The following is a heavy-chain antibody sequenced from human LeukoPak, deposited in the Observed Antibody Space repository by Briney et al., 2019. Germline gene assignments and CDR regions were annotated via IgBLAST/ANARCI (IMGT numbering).Heavy chain of an antibody. J-gene: IGHJ4*02. Sequence: GGSLRLSCAASGFTFSSYGMNWVRQAPGKGLEWVSFISSSSTNIHYADSLKGRFTISRDNAKNSLYLQMNSLRAEDTAVYYCAGGVNSNFDYWGQGTLITVSS. D-gene: IGHD4-11*01. CDR1: GFTFSSYG. V-gene: IGHV3-21*01. CDR3: AGGVNSNFDY. CDR2: ISSSSTNI.